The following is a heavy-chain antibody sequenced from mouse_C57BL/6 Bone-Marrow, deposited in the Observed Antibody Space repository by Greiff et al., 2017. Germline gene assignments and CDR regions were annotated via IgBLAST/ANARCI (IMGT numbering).Heavy chain of an antibody. CDR3: TPIYGSYAMDY. CDR1: GFNIKDDY. J-gene: IGHJ4*01. Sequence: EVQLQQSGAELVRPGASVKLSCTASGFNIKDDYMHWVKQRPEQGLEWIGWIDPENGDTEYASKFQGKATITADTSSNTAYLQLSSLTSEDTAVDYCTPIYGSYAMDYWGQGTSVTVSS. V-gene: IGHV14-4*01. D-gene: IGHD1-1*02. CDR2: IDPENGDT.